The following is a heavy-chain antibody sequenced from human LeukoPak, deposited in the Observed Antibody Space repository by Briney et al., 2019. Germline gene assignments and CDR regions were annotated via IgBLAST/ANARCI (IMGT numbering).Heavy chain of an antibody. D-gene: IGHD1-26*01. CDR1: GFTFSSYS. Sequence: PGGSLRLSCAASGFTFSSYSMNWVRQAPGKGLEWVSYISSSSSTIYYAESVKGRFTISRDNAKNSLYLQMNSLRAEDTAVYYCAREAMWRGEWELTGYYYYMDVWGKGTTVTVSS. V-gene: IGHV3-48*01. J-gene: IGHJ6*03. CDR2: ISSSSSTI. CDR3: AREAMWRGEWELTGYYYYMDV.